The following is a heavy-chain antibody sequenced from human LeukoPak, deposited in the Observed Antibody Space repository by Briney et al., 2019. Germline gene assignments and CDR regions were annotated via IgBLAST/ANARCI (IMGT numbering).Heavy chain of an antibody. J-gene: IGHJ4*02. D-gene: IGHD3-16*01. CDR3: ASPGEKDYYFDY. CDR1: GYTFTSYY. Sequence: ASVKVSCKASGYTFTSYYMHWVRQTPGQGLEWMGIINPSGGSTSYAQKFQGRVAMTRDTSTSTVYMELSSLRSEDTAVYYCASPGEKDYYFDYWGQGTLVTVSS. V-gene: IGHV1-46*01. CDR2: INPSGGST.